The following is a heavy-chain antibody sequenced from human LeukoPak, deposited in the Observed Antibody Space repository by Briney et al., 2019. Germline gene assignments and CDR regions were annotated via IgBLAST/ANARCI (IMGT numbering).Heavy chain of an antibody. CDR2: IIPILGIA. Sequence: SVKVSCKASGYTFTSYYMHWVRQAPGQGLEWMGRIIPILGIANYAQKFQGRVTITADKSTSTAYMELSSLRSEDTAVYYCARDRGYSGYEGIDYWGQGTLVTVSS. CDR3: ARDRGYSGYEGIDY. CDR1: GYTFTSYY. D-gene: IGHD5-12*01. V-gene: IGHV1-69*04. J-gene: IGHJ4*02.